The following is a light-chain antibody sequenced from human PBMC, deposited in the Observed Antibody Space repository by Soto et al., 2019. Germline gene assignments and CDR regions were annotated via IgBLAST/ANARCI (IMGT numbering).Light chain of an antibody. Sequence: EIVLTQSPGTLSLSPGERATLSCRASQSVSSSYLGWYQQKPGQAPRLLIWGTSNRAGGIPDRFSGSGSGTEFTLTISRLAPEDFAVYYCQHYGSSRTFGQGTKVDI. CDR3: QHYGSSRT. CDR2: GTS. CDR1: QSVSSSY. J-gene: IGKJ1*01. V-gene: IGKV3-20*01.